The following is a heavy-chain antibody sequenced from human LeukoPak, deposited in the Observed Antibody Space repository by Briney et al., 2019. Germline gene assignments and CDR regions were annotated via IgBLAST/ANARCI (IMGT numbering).Heavy chain of an antibody. CDR2: IIPILGIA. CDR1: GGTFSSYA. CDR3: AREWQEMATSDY. Sequence: SVTVSCKASGGTFSSYAISWVRQAPGQGLEWMGRIIPILGIANYAQKFQGRVTITADKSTSTAYMELSSLRSEDTAVYYCAREWQEMATSDYWGQGTLVTVSS. J-gene: IGHJ4*02. D-gene: IGHD5-24*01. V-gene: IGHV1-69*04.